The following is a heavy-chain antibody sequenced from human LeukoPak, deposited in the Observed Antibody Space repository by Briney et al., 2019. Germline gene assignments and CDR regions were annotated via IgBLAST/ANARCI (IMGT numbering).Heavy chain of an antibody. J-gene: IGHJ4*02. CDR2: IYYSGST. Sequence: PSQTLSLTCTVSGGSISSGGYYWSWLRQHPGKGLEWIGYIYYSGSTYYNPSLKSRVTISVDMSKNQFSLKLSSVTAADTAVYYCARIKPRGYYFDYWGQGTLVTVSS. CDR1: GGSISSGGYY. V-gene: IGHV4-31*03. CDR3: ARIKPRGYYFDY.